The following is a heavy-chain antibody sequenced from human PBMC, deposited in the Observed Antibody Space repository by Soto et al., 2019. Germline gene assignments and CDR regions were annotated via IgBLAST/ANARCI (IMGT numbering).Heavy chain of an antibody. Sequence: GGSLRLSCAASGFTFSDHYMDWVRQAPGKGLEWVGRTRNKANSYTTEYAASVKGRFTISRDDSKNSLYLQMNSLKTEDTAVYYCVSVVVAAPFGAFDIWGQGTMVTVSS. CDR2: TRNKANSYTT. CDR1: GFTFSDHY. D-gene: IGHD2-15*01. CDR3: VSVVVAAPFGAFDI. J-gene: IGHJ3*02. V-gene: IGHV3-72*01.